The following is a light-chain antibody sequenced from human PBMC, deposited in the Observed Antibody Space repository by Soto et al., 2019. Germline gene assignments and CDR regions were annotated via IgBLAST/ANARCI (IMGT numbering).Light chain of an antibody. CDR3: CSYAASSTYV. J-gene: IGLJ1*01. CDR2: DDS. Sequence: QSVLTQPASVSGSPGQSITISCTGTSSDVGNYNLVSWYQQHPGKAPKLIIYDDSKRPSGVSNRFSGSKSGNTASLTISGLQAEDEADYYCCSYAASSTYVFGPGTKVTVL. V-gene: IGLV2-23*01. CDR1: SSDVGNYNL.